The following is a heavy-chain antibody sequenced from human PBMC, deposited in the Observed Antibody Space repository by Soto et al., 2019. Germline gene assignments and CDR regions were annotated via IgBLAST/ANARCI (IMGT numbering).Heavy chain of an antibody. D-gene: IGHD6-6*01. CDR1: GYTFTGYY. V-gene: IGHV1-2*02. J-gene: IGHJ5*02. CDR3: ARDGGGEQLVSRWFDP. Sequence: QVQLVQSGAEVKKPGASVKVSCKASGYTFTGYYMHWVRQAPGQGLEWMGWINPNSGGTNYAQKFKGRVTMTRDTSISTAYMELSRLRSDDTAVYYCARDGGGEQLVSRWFDPWGQGTLVTVSS. CDR2: INPNSGGT.